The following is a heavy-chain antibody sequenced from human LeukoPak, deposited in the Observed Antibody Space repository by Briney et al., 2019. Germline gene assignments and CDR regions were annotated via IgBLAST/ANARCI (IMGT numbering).Heavy chain of an antibody. J-gene: IGHJ4*02. CDR2: INPSGGST. D-gene: IGHD3-10*01. CDR3: ARDSPRVYYGSGSYYNALGY. V-gene: IGHV1-46*01. Sequence: ASVKVSCKASGYTFTSYYMHWVRQAHGQGLEWMGIINPSGGSTSYAQKFQGRVTMTRDTSTSKVYMEMSSLRSEDTTVYYCARDSPRVYYGSGSYYNALGYWGQGTLVTVSS. CDR1: GYTFTSYY.